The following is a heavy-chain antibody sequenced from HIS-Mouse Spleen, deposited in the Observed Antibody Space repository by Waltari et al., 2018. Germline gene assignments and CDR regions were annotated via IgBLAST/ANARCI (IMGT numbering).Heavy chain of an antibody. Sequence: QLQLQESGPGLVKPSETLSLTCTVSGGSISSSSYYWGWIRQPPGKGPEWIGSSYYSGGTYSHPALKTRVLISVDPSKNLFSLQRSSVTAADTAGYYCARESPYSSSWYDWYFDLWGRGTLVTVSS. CDR1: GGSISSSSYY. D-gene: IGHD6-13*01. V-gene: IGHV4-39*07. CDR2: SYYSGGT. J-gene: IGHJ2*01. CDR3: ARESPYSSSWYDWYFDL.